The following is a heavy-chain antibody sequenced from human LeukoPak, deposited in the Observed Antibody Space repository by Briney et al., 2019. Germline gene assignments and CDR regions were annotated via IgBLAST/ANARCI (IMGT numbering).Heavy chain of an antibody. J-gene: IGHJ4*02. CDR1: GYTFTRYA. V-gene: IGHV7-4-1*02. Sequence: GASVKVSCKASGYTFTRYAMNWLRQAPGQGLEWMGWINPNTGNPTYAQALTGRFVFPLDTSVSTAYLQISSLNTEDTAVYYCAIDQPVAGVSNFDSWGQGTLVTVSS. D-gene: IGHD6-19*01. CDR3: AIDQPVAGVSNFDS. CDR2: INPNTGNP.